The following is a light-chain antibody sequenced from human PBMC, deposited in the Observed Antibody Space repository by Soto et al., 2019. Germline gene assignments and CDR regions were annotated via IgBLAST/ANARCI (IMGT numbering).Light chain of an antibody. J-gene: IGKJ2*01. CDR2: GAS. Sequence: IVMTQSPATLSVSPGERDTVSCRASQSVSSSLAWYQQKPGQAPRLLIYGASTRATGVPARFSGSGSGTEFTLTISSLQYEDFAVYYCQQCHDWPRTFGQGTKLEIK. CDR3: QQCHDWPRT. CDR1: QSVSSS. V-gene: IGKV3-15*01.